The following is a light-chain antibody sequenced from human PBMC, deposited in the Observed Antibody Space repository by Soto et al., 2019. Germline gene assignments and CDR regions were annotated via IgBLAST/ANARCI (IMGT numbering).Light chain of an antibody. CDR3: QQFGSSPRT. CDR1: QSVSSTY. Sequence: VLTQSPGTLSLSPGERATLSCRASQSVSSTYLAWYQQKPGQAPRLLIYGASSRATGIPDRFSGSGSGTDFTLTISRLEPEDFAVYYCQQFGSSPRTFCQGTKVDIK. J-gene: IGKJ1*01. V-gene: IGKV3-20*01. CDR2: GAS.